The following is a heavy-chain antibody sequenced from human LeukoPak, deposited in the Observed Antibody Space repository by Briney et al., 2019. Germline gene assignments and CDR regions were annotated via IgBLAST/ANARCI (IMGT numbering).Heavy chain of an antibody. CDR2: ISYSGST. CDR3: ARGGYEARSYYFDY. J-gene: IGHJ4*02. D-gene: IGHD5-12*01. V-gene: IGHV4-59*01. CDR1: RGSISNYY. Sequence: SETLSLTCTVSRGSISNYYWSWIRQPPGKGLEWIGYISYSGSTDHNPSLKSRVTISVETSKKQFSLRLSSVTAADTAVYYCARGGYEARSYYFDYWGQGTLVTVSS.